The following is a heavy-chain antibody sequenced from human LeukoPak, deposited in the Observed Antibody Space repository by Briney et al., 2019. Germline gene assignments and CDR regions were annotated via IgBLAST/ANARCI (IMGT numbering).Heavy chain of an antibody. Sequence: SETLSLTCTVSGGSISSYYWSWIRQPPGKGLEWIGYIYYSGSTNYNPSLKSRVTISVDTSKNQFSLKLSSVTAADTAVYYCARGPRDCSGGSCYHLFYWGQGTLVTVSS. D-gene: IGHD2-15*01. CDR3: ARGPRDCSGGSCYHLFY. CDR1: GGSISSYY. J-gene: IGHJ4*02. CDR2: IYYSGST. V-gene: IGHV4-59*12.